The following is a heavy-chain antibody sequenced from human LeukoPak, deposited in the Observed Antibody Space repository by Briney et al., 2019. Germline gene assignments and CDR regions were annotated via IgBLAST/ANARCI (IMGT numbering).Heavy chain of an antibody. J-gene: IGHJ2*01. CDR3: ARDTRYSSGWSYWYFDL. D-gene: IGHD6-19*01. CDR2: IYYSGST. V-gene: IGHV4-59*01. Sequence: SETLSLTCTVSGGSISRYYWSWIRQPPGKGLEWIGYIYYSGSTNYNPSLKSRVTISVGTSKNQFSLKLSSVTAADTAVYYCARDTRYSSGWSYWYFDLWGRGTLVTVSS. CDR1: GGSISRYY.